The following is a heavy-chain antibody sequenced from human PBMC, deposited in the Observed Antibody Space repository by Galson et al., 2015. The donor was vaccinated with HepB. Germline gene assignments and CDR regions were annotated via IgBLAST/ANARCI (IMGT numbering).Heavy chain of an antibody. CDR1: GYSFTNYW. CDR3: ARHAPYSDFDF. V-gene: IGHV5-10-1*01. Sequence: QSGAEVKKPGESLRISCKGSGYSFTNYWISWVRQMSGKGLEWMGRIDPNDSHAKYSPSFQGHVTMSVDRSLRTAYLQWSSLKASDTAMYYCARHAPYSDFDFWGQGILVTVSS. CDR2: IDPNDSHA. D-gene: IGHD2-15*01. J-gene: IGHJ4*02.